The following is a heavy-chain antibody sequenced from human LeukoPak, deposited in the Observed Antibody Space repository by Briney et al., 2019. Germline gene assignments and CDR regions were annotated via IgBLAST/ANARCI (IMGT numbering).Heavy chain of an antibody. J-gene: IGHJ4*01. Sequence: SETLSLTCTVSGGSISGWYWSWIRQPPGKGLEWIGNIYGSGYTNYNPSLKSRVTMSIDTSKNHFSLKLTSVTAADTATYYCARETSLAGFASGLGFNYWGQGILVSVSS. V-gene: IGHV4-59*01. CDR3: ARETSLAGFASGLGFNY. D-gene: IGHD6-19*01. CDR1: GGSISGWY. CDR2: IYGSGYT.